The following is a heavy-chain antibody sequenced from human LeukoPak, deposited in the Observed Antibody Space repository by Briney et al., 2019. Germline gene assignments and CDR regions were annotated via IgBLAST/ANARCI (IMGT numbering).Heavy chain of an antibody. CDR2: ISGRGDST. D-gene: IGHD2-15*01. Sequence: GGSLRLSCAASGFTFSSYAMSWVRQAPGKGLEWVSAISGRGDSTYYADSMKGRFTNSRDNSKNTLYLQTNSLRAEDTAVYYCAKDDCSGGSCRFDYWGQGTLVTVSS. J-gene: IGHJ4*02. CDR1: GFTFSSYA. CDR3: AKDDCSGGSCRFDY. V-gene: IGHV3-23*01.